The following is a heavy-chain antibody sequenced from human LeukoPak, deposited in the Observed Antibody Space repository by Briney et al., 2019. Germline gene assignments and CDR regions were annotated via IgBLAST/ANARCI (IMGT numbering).Heavy chain of an antibody. V-gene: IGHV4-39*01. CDR2: IYSGGST. J-gene: IGHJ3*02. D-gene: IGHD5-12*01. CDR1: GGSISSSSYY. CDR3: ARHSRSGSGGYENAFDI. Sequence: SETLSLTCTVSGGSISSSSYYWDWIRQSPGKGLEWIGNIYSGGSTYCTPSLKSRVTISVDTSKNQFSLKLSSVTAADTAIYFCARHSRSGSGGYENAFDIWGQGTMVTVSS.